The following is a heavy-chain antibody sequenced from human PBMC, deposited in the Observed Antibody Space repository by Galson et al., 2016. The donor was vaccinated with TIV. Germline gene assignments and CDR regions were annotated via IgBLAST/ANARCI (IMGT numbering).Heavy chain of an antibody. V-gene: IGHV4-59*01. CDR1: GGSMRDSY. CDR2: VYYTGGT. CDR3: ARDIGGYDFDY. J-gene: IGHJ4*02. Sequence: ETLSLTCTVSGGSMRDSYWSWIRQTPGMGLEWIGYVYYTGGTKYNPSLKSRVTISVDTSKNQFSLRLSSVTAADTAMYYCARDIGGYDFDYWGQGTLVAVSS. D-gene: IGHD5-12*01.